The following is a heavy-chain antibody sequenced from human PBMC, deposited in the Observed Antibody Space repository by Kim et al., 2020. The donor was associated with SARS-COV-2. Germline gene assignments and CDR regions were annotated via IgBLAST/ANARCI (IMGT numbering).Heavy chain of an antibody. CDR3: ARRAAFGGDYFPVDS. CDR1: GGSISMNYY. V-gene: IGHV4-39*01. CDR2: IYYLGGT. Sequence: SETLSLTCTVSGGSISMNYYWGWIRRPPGKGLEWIASIYYLGGTFYNPSLESRVAISVDTSKNQFSLKLRSVTAADTAVYYCARRAAFGGDYFPVDSWGQGTLVTVSS. D-gene: IGHD3-3*01. J-gene: IGHJ4*02.